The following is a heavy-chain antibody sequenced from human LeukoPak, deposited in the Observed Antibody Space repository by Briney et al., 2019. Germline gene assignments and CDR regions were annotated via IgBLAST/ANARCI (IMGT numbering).Heavy chain of an antibody. CDR2: INPNSGGT. D-gene: IGHD3-10*01. CDR1: GYTFTGYY. J-gene: IGHJ4*02. V-gene: IGHV1-2*06. Sequence: ASVKVSCKASGYTFTGYYIHWVRQAPEQGLEWVGRINPNSGGTNYAQKFQDSVTMTRDTSISTAYMELSRLRSDDTAVYYCARDSDHDYWGQGTLVTVSS. CDR3: ARDSDHDY.